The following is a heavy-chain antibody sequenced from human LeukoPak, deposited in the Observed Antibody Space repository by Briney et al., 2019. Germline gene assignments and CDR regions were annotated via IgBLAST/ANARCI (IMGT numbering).Heavy chain of an antibody. J-gene: IGHJ4*02. D-gene: IGHD5-18*01. CDR3: AIGAYSYRYCGY. V-gene: IGHV4-59*13. Sequence: PSETLSLTCTVWGGSMSSYYGRGLREAPGRGREWIWYIHYSGSTNSNPSLKNRVTTSLDTSKNQFSLNLSSATAADTAVYYSAIGAYSYRYCGYWGQGTLVTVSS. CDR1: GGSMSSYY. CDR2: IHYSGST.